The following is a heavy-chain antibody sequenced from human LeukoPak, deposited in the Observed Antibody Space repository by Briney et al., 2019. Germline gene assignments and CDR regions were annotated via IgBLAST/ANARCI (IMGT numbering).Heavy chain of an antibody. CDR2: ISSSSYI. Sequence: GGSLRLSCAASGFTFSSYSMNWVRQAPGKGLEWVSSISSSSYIYYADSVKGRFTISRDNAKNSLYLQMDSLRAEDTAVYYCARDKRQERWPDYWGQGTLVTVSS. CDR1: GFTFSSYS. D-gene: IGHD5-24*01. CDR3: ARDKRQERWPDY. V-gene: IGHV3-21*01. J-gene: IGHJ4*02.